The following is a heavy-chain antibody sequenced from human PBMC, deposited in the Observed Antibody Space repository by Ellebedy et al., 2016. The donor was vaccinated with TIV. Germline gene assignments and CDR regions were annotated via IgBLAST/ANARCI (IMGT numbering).Heavy chain of an antibody. Sequence: MPSETLSLTCNVSGGSLSRYYWSWIRQPPGKGLEWIAYIYYSGSTNYNPSLESRVAISIDTSENQFSLRLSSVTAADTAVYYCAAYYGGRFDYWGQGTLVTVSS. D-gene: IGHD4-23*01. J-gene: IGHJ4*02. CDR3: AAYYGGRFDY. V-gene: IGHV4-59*01. CDR2: IYYSGST. CDR1: GGSLSRYY.